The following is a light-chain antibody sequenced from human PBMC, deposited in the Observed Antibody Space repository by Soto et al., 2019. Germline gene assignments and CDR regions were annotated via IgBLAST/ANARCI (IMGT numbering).Light chain of an antibody. CDR2: DAS. CDR1: QSVSSY. Sequence: EIVLTQSPATLSLSPGERATLSCRASQSVSSYLAWYQQKPGQAPRLLIYDASNMATGIPARFSGSGSATDFTLTISSLEPEDFAVYYCQHHSSWPLTFGQGTKVEIK. CDR3: QHHSSWPLT. V-gene: IGKV3-11*01. J-gene: IGKJ1*01.